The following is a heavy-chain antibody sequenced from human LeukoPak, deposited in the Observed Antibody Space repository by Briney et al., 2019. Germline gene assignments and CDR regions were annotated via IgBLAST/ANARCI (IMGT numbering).Heavy chain of an antibody. CDR2: IIPIFGIA. J-gene: IGHJ5*02. Sequence: ASVKVSCKASGGTFSSYAISWVRQAPGQGLEWMGRIIPIFGIANYAQKFQGRVTITADKSTSTAYMELSSLRSEDTAVYYCARDGGNYDKRWFDPWGQGTLVTVSS. CDR1: GGTFSSYA. CDR3: ARDGGNYDKRWFDP. D-gene: IGHD1-7*01. V-gene: IGHV1-69*04.